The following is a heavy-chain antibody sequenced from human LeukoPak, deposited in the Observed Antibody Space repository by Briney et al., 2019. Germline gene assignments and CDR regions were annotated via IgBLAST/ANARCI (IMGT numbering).Heavy chain of an antibody. D-gene: IGHD1-26*01. V-gene: IGHV4-59*01. CDR1: GGSISSYY. Sequence: QVQLQESGPGLVKPSETLSLTCTMSGGSISSYYWRWIRQPPGNGLEWIGYIYYSGSTNYNPSLMSRVTISLDTSKNQFSLKLRSVTAADTAVYYCAGGSGSSDYWGQGTLVTVSS. J-gene: IGHJ4*02. CDR2: IYYSGST. CDR3: AGGSGSSDY.